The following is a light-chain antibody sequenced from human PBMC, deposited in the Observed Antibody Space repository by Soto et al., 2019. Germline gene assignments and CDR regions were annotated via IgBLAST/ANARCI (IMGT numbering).Light chain of an antibody. J-gene: IGLJ1*01. Sequence: QSALTQPASVSGSPGQSITISCTGTSSDVGGYNYVSWYQQHPGKAPKLMIYDVSNRPSGVSNRFSGSKSGSTASLTISGLQAAHDADYYCSSYTSSSTRLYVFGTGTKVTVL. V-gene: IGLV2-14*01. CDR1: SSDVGGYNY. CDR3: SSYTSSSTRLYV. CDR2: DVS.